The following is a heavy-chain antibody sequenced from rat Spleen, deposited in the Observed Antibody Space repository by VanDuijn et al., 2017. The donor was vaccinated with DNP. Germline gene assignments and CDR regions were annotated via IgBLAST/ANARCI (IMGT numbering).Heavy chain of an antibody. J-gene: IGHJ4*01. D-gene: IGHD1-10*01. Sequence: EVQLQESGPGLVKPSQSLSLTCSVTGYSITSSYRWNWIRKFPGNKLEWMGYMNSAGSTNYNPSLKSRISITRDTSKNQFFLQVNSVTTEDTATYYWARAWNNYGDVMDAWGQGASVTVSS. V-gene: IGHV3-3*01. CDR1: GYSITSSYR. CDR3: ARAWNNYGDVMDA. CDR2: MNSAGST.